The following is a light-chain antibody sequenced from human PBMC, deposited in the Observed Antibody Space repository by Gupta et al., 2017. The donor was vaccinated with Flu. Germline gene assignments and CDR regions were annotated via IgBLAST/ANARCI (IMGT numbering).Light chain of an antibody. Sequence: QSALTQPTSVSGSHGQSIAISCTGTSSDVGGYNYVSWYQQHTGKAPRLLIFEVTNRPSGVSDRFSGSKSGNTASLTISGLQAEDEADYYCSSYTNTNTLVVFGGGTKLTVL. V-gene: IGLV2-14*01. CDR3: SSYTNTNTLVV. CDR2: EVT. J-gene: IGLJ2*01. CDR1: SSDVGGYNY.